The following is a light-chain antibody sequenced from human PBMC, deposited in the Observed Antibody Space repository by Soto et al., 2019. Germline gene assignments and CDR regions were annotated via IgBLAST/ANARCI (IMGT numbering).Light chain of an antibody. CDR2: WAS. J-gene: IGKJ3*01. CDR1: QSVFYSSNNKNY. V-gene: IGKV4-1*01. Sequence: DIVMTQSPDSLAVSLGERATINCKSSQSVFYSSNNKNYLAWYQQKPGQPPKLLIYWASTRESGVPDRFSGSGSGTDFTLTISSLQAEDVAVYYCQQYYSNPPGITFGPGNKVDIK. CDR3: QQYYSNPPGIT.